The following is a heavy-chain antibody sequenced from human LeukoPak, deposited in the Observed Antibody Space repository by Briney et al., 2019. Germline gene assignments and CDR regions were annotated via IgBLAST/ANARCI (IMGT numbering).Heavy chain of an antibody. V-gene: IGHV1-2*02. CDR3: ARVLLPSRITMVQQIQH. CDR1: GYTFTGYY. Sequence: ASVKVSCKASGYTFTGYYMHWVRQAPGQGLEWMGWINPNSGGTNYAQKFQGRVTMTRDTSISTAYMELSSLRSDDTAVYYCARVLLPSRITMVQQIQHWGQGTLVTVSS. J-gene: IGHJ1*01. CDR2: INPNSGGT. D-gene: IGHD3-10*01.